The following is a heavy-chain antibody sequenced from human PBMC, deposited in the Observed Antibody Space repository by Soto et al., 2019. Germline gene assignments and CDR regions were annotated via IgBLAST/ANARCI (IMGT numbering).Heavy chain of an antibody. CDR1: GGTFSSYS. J-gene: IGHJ5*02. V-gene: IGHV1-69*13. Sequence: SAKISCKASGGTFSSYSISWLRQAPGQGLEWMGGIIPIFGTANYAQKFQGRVTITADESTSTAYMELSSLRSEDTAVYYCARENIAAAGTAGLGELFDPWGQGTLVTVSS. CDR3: ARENIAAAGTAGLGELFDP. CDR2: IIPIFGTA. D-gene: IGHD6-13*01.